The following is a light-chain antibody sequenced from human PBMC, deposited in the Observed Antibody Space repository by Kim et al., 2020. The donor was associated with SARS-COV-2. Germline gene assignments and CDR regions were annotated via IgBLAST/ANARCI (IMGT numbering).Light chain of an antibody. V-gene: IGKV4-1*01. J-gene: IGKJ1*01. CDR1: QSVLYSSNNKNY. CDR3: QQYYSTPT. CDR2: WAS. Sequence: DIVMIQSPDSLAVSLGERATINCKSSQSVLYSSNNKNYLAWYQQKPGQPPKLLIYWASTRESGVPDRFSGSGSGTDFTLTISSLQAEDVAVYYCQQYYSTPTFGQGTKVDIK.